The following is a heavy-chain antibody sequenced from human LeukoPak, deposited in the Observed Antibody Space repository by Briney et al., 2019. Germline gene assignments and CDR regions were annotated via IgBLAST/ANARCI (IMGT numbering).Heavy chain of an antibody. CDR3: ASVRRFYYDSSGPVEYFDY. D-gene: IGHD3-22*01. J-gene: IGHJ4*02. V-gene: IGHV4-38-2*01. Sequence: SETLSLTCAVSGYSISSGYYWGWIRQPPGKGLEWIGSIYHSGSTYYNPSLKSRVTISVDTSKNQFSLELSSVTAADTAVYYCASVRRFYYDSSGPVEYFDYWGQGTLVTVSS. CDR1: GYSISSGYY. CDR2: IYHSGST.